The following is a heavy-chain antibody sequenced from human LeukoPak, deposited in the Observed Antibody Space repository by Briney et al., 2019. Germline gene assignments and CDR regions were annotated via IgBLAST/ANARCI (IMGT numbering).Heavy chain of an antibody. CDR2: THGNGGNT. D-gene: IGHD5-24*01. CDR1: GFTFNNYA. Sequence: PGGSLRLSCSASGFTFNNYAMYWVRQAPGKELEYVSITHGNGGNTDYAESVKGRFTISRDYSKNTLCLQLSSLRIEDTAVYYCVRDNYGMDVWGQGTTVTASS. J-gene: IGHJ6*02. V-gene: IGHV3-64D*06. CDR3: VRDNYGMDV.